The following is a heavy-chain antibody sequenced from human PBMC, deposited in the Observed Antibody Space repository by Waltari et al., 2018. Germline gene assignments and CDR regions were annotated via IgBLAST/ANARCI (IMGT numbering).Heavy chain of an antibody. CDR1: GGTFSSYA. J-gene: IGHJ4*02. V-gene: IGHV1-69*01. Sequence: QVQLVQSGAEVKKPGSSVKVSCKASGGTFSSYAISWVRQAPGQGLEWMGGIIPIFGTANYAQKFQGRVTITADESTSTAYMELSSLRSEDTAVYYCARGRYSYGPRPSGDFDYWGQGTLVTVSS. D-gene: IGHD5-18*01. CDR2: IIPIFGTA. CDR3: ARGRYSYGPRPSGDFDY.